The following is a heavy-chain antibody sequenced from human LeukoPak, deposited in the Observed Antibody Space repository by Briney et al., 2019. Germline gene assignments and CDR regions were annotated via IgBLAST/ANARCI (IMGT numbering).Heavy chain of an antibody. CDR1: TFTFSTYA. Sequence: GGSRGFSFAAPTFTFSTYAMSWFGQPPGKGLKWVSAVSGSGGTTYYADSVKGRFTISRDNSQNTLYLQMNSLRAEDTAVYYCTKQSVSGYSSGWHWYFDLWGRGTLVTVSS. D-gene: IGHD6-25*01. CDR3: TKQSVSGYSSGWHWYFDL. J-gene: IGHJ2*01. CDR2: VSGSGGTT. V-gene: IGHV3-23*01.